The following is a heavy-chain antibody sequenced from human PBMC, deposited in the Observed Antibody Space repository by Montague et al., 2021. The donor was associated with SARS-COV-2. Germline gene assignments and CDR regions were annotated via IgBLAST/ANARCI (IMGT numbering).Heavy chain of an antibody. CDR1: GVAIRDGD. J-gene: IGHJ6*02. CDR2: LFDNGDT. Sequence: SETLSLTCALAGVAIRDGDWSWIRQPPGKGLEWIVTLFDNGDTDXNPSLKSRVTVSEDTSQNQFSVRLSSVAAADTALYYCARYCERYWDVWGQGTTVTVSS. V-gene: IGHV4-4*09. D-gene: IGHD2-21*01. CDR3: ARYCERYWDV.